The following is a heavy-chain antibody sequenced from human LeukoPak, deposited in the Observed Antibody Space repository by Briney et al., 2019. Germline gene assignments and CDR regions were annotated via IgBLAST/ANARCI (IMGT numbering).Heavy chain of an antibody. J-gene: IGHJ4*02. Sequence: KPGSSGKVSSKASGGTFNTYTISRVGQAPGQGPEGMGRIIPILGIANYAQKFQGRVTITADKSTSTAYMELSSLRSEDTAVYYCAREFDFWSGYLDYWGQGTLVTVSS. CDR2: IIPILGIA. V-gene: IGHV1-69*04. D-gene: IGHD3-3*01. CDR3: AREFDFWSGYLDY. CDR1: GGTFNTYT.